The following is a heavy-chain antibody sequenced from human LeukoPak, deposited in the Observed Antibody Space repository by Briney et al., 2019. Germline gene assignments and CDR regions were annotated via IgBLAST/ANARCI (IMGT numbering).Heavy chain of an antibody. CDR1: GGSFSGYY. V-gene: IGHV4-34*01. CDR3: ARGPDSSSWYGYYFYGMDV. J-gene: IGHJ6*02. CDR2: INHSGST. D-gene: IGHD6-13*01. Sequence: SETLSLTCAVYGGSFSGYYWSWIRQPPGKGLEWIGEINHSGSTNYNPSLKSRVTISVDASKNQFSLKLSSVTAADTAVYYCARGPDSSSWYGYYFYGMDVWGQGTTVTVSS.